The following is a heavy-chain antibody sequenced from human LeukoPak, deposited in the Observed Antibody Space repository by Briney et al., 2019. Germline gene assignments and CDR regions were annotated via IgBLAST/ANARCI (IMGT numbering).Heavy chain of an antibody. CDR3: ASLVSDYYYDSSGTYDY. CDR1: GGSFSGYY. D-gene: IGHD3-22*01. Sequence: PSETLSLTCAVYGGSFSGYYWSWIRQPPGKGLEWIGEINHSGSTNYNPSLKSRVTISVDTSKNQFSLKLSSVTAADTAVYYCASLVSDYYYDSSGTYDYWGQGTLVTVSS. V-gene: IGHV4-34*01. CDR2: INHSGST. J-gene: IGHJ4*02.